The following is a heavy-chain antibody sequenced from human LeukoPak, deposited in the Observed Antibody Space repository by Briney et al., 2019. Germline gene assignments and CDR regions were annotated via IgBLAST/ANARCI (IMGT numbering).Heavy chain of an antibody. Sequence: SETLSLTCTVSGGSISSGGYYWSWIRQHPGKGLEWIGYIYYSGSTYYNPSLKSRVTISVDTSKNQFSLKLSSVTAADTAVYCCASLSGLRREMELWFDPWGQGTLVTVSS. CDR2: IYYSGST. V-gene: IGHV4-31*03. CDR1: GGSISSGGYY. D-gene: IGHD5-24*01. CDR3: ASLSGLRREMELWFDP. J-gene: IGHJ5*02.